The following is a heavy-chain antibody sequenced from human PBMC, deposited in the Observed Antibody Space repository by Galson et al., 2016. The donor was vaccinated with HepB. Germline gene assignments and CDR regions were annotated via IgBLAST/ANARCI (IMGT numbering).Heavy chain of an antibody. CDR3: ARGTWTWN. CDR1: GVTVSNNY. CDR2: IYSGCDT. J-gene: IGHJ4*02. Sequence: SPRLPCAASGVTVSNNYMSWVRQAPGRGREWVAVIYSGCDTYYADSVKGRFTISSDNFENTVYLQMNSLSAEDTAIYYGARGTWTWNGGQGTLVTVSS. D-gene: IGHD3/OR15-3a*01. V-gene: IGHV3-66*01.